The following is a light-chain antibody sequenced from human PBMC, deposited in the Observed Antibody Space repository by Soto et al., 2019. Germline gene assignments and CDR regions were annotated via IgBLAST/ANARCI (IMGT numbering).Light chain of an antibody. J-gene: IGKJ1*01. Sequence: ERVMTQSPASLSVSPGERATLSCRASQSVGTNLAWYQQKPGQAPRLLIYRASTRATGIPARFSGSGSGTEFTLTISSLQSEDFAVYYCQQYNNWPPWTSGQGTKVEAK. CDR3: QQYNNWPPWT. CDR2: RAS. V-gene: IGKV3-15*01. CDR1: QSVGTN.